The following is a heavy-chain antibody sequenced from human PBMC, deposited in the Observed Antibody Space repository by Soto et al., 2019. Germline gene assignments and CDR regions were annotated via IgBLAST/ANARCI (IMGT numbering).Heavy chain of an antibody. Sequence: PGGSLRLSCAASGFTFSSYWMSWVRQAPGKGLEWVANIKQDGSEKYYVDSVKGRFTISRDNAKNSLYLQMNSLRAEDTAVYYCARDQWLRSRNYYYYYMDVWGKGTTVTVS. CDR2: IKQDGSEK. CDR1: GFTFSSYW. CDR3: ARDQWLRSRNYYYYYMDV. D-gene: IGHD5-12*01. J-gene: IGHJ6*03. V-gene: IGHV3-7*01.